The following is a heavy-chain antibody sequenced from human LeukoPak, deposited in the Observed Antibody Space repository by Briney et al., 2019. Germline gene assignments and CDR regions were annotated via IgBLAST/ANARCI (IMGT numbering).Heavy chain of an antibody. V-gene: IGHV1-2*02. Sequence: ASVKVSCKASGYTFTGDYIHWVRQARGQGLEWMGWINPNSGGTNYIQKFQGRVTMTRDTSISTAYMELSRLRSDDTAVYYCARSTTPNENEYFEHWGQGTLVTVSS. CDR1: GYTFTGDY. CDR3: ARSTTPNENEYFEH. J-gene: IGHJ1*01. D-gene: IGHD2/OR15-2a*01. CDR2: INPNSGGT.